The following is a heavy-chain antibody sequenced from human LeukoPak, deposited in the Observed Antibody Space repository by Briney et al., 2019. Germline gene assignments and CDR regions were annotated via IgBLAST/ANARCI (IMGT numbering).Heavy chain of an antibody. V-gene: IGHV3-33*06. J-gene: IGHJ6*03. CDR1: GFTFSSYA. CDR2: IWHDGSNK. D-gene: IGHD2-8*02. Sequence: GGSLRLSCAASGFTFSSYAMHWVRQAPGKGLEWVAVIWHDGSNKYYADSVKGRFTVSRDNSKNTLSLQMNSLRAEDTAVYYCAKERGTVLAYCYMDVWGKGTTVTVSS. CDR3: AKERGTVLAYCYMDV.